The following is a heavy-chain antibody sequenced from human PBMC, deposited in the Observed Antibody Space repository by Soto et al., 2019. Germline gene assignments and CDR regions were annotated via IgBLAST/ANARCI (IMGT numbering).Heavy chain of an antibody. V-gene: IGHV2-5*02. J-gene: IGHJ4*02. D-gene: IGHD2-15*01. CDR2: IYWDDDK. Sequence: QITLKESGPTLVKPTQTLTLTCTFSGFSLSTSGVGVGWIRQPPGKALEWLALIYWDDDKRYSPSLKSRLTINKHTSKKQVVLTMTNMDPVDTATYYCAHRPSYCSGYSCYSGFDYWGQGTLVTVSS. CDR3: AHRPSYCSGYSCYSGFDY. CDR1: GFSLSTSGVG.